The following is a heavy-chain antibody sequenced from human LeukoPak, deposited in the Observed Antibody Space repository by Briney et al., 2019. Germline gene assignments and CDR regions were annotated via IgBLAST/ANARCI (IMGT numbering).Heavy chain of an antibody. CDR3: AKAEPAYCSSTSCYSWFDP. CDR2: IYYSGST. J-gene: IGHJ5*02. CDR1: GGSISSYY. Sequence: PSETLSLTCTVSGGSISSYYWSWIRQPPGKGLEWIGYIYYSGSTNYNPYLETRVTISVDTSKNQFCLKLSSVTAADTAVYYCAKAEPAYCSSTSCYSWFDPWGQGTLVTVSS. V-gene: IGHV4-59*01. D-gene: IGHD2-2*01.